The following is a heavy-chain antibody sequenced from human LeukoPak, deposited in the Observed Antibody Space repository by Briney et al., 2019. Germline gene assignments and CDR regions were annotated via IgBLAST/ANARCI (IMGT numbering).Heavy chain of an antibody. CDR3: AAISSEDWFDP. CDR1: GFTFSSYG. CDR2: ISYDRSNK. V-gene: IGHV3-30*03. J-gene: IGHJ5*02. D-gene: IGHD6-25*01. Sequence: GGSLRLSCAASGFTFSSYGMHWVRQAPGKGLEWVAVISYDRSNKYYADSVKGRFTISRDSSKNTLYLQMNSLRAEDTAVYYCAAISSEDWFDPWGQGTLVTVSS.